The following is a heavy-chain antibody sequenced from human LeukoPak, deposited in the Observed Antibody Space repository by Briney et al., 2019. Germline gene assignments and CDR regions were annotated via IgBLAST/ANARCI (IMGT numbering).Heavy chain of an antibody. J-gene: IGHJ3*02. CDR3: ARVLSSSSFLTHAFDI. Sequence: PGGSLRLSCAASGFTFSYDWMHWVRQAPGKGLVWVARIDTDGSSTTYADSVKGRFTISRDNAKNTLDLQMNSLRAEDTAVYYCARVLSSSSFLTHAFDIWGQGTMVTVSS. CDR1: GFTFSYDW. CDR2: IDTDGSST. V-gene: IGHV3-74*01. D-gene: IGHD6-13*01.